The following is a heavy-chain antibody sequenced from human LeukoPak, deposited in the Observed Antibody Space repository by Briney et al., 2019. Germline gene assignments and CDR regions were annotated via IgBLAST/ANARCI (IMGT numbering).Heavy chain of an antibody. Sequence: PSGTLSLTCAVCGGSISSNNWWSWVRQPPGKGLEWIGEIYHSGSTNYNPSLKSRVTMSVDKSKNQFSLKVSSVTAADTAVYYCARVRYNYCDWFDPWGQGTLVTVSS. J-gene: IGHJ5*02. D-gene: IGHD5-18*01. CDR1: GGSISSNNW. V-gene: IGHV4-4*02. CDR2: IYHSGST. CDR3: ARVRYNYCDWFDP.